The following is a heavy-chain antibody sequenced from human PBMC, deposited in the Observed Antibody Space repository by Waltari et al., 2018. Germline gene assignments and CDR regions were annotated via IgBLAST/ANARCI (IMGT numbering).Heavy chain of an antibody. Sequence: QVQLQESGPGLVKPSETLSLTCTVSGGSMTGYFWHWLRQPPGKGLEWIGYIYHTGSTDYCPSLKSRVTVSLDTSKNQFSLRLTSVTSADTAFYYCAREIYGGNSRPFDFWGQGTLVTVSS. CDR3: AREIYGGNSRPFDF. CDR2: IYHTGST. D-gene: IGHD2-21*02. V-gene: IGHV4-59*01. CDR1: GGSMTGYF. J-gene: IGHJ4*02.